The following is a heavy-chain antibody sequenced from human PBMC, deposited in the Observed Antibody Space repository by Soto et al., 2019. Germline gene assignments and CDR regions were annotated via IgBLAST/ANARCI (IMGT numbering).Heavy chain of an antibody. V-gene: IGHV3-15*01. CDR3: TTDAYYDTSGYWF. J-gene: IGHJ4*02. CDR2: IKSKADGGTT. CDR1: GFTFINAW. D-gene: IGHD3-22*01. Sequence: GGSLRLSCAASGFTFINAWMSWVRQAPGKGLEWVGRIKSKADGGTTDFAAPVKGRFTISRDDSKNTLYLQMSSLKTEDTAVYYCTTDAYYDTSGYWFWGQGTLVTVSS.